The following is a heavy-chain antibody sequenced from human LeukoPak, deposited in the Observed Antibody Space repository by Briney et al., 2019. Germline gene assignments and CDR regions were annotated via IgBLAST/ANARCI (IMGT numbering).Heavy chain of an antibody. Sequence: KPSETLSLTCAVSGYSISSGYYWGWIRPPPGKGLEWIGSIYHSGSTYYNPSLKSRVTISVDTSKNQFSLKLSSVTAADTAVYYCATIPIVVVPAAMGDYYYYYYMDVWGKGTTVTVSS. CDR3: ATIPIVVVPAAMGDYYYYYYMDV. CDR2: IYHSGST. D-gene: IGHD2-2*01. J-gene: IGHJ6*03. V-gene: IGHV4-38-2*01. CDR1: GYSISSGYY.